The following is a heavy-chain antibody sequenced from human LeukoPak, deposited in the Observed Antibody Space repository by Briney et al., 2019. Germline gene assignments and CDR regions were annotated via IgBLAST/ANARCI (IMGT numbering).Heavy chain of an antibody. D-gene: IGHD2-15*01. CDR2: IWYDGSNK. V-gene: IGHV3-33*01. CDR1: GFTFSTYG. J-gene: IGHJ3*02. Sequence: GGSLRLSCAASGFTFSTYGMHWVRQAPGKGLEWVAVIWYDGSNKYYSDSVKGRFTISRDNSKNTLYLQMNSLRAEDTAVYHCARGWQGLDAFDIWGQGTMVTVSS. CDR3: ARGWQGLDAFDI.